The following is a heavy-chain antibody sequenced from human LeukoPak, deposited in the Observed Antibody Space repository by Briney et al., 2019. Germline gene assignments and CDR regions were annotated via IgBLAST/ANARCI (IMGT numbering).Heavy chain of an antibody. V-gene: IGHV4-34*01. J-gene: IGHJ6*03. CDR3: ARPFPSKNYYYYYYMDV. CDR1: GGSFSGYY. D-gene: IGHD2/OR15-2a*01. Sequence: KPSETLSLTCAAYGGSFSGYYWSWIRQPPGKGLEWIGEINHSGSTNYNPSLKSRVTISVDTSKNQFSLKLSSVTAADTAVYYCARPFPSKNYYYYYYMDVWGKGTTVTISS. CDR2: INHSGST.